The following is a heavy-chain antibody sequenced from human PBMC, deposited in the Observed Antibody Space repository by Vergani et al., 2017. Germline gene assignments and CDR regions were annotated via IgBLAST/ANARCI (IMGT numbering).Heavy chain of an antibody. CDR2: INWNSDSI. V-gene: IGHV3-9*01. CDR1: GFTFDDYA. Sequence: VQLVESGGGLVQPGRSLRLSCAASGFTFDDYAMHWVRQAPGKGLEWVSGINWNSDSIAYADSVKGRFTISRDNAKNSLYLQMTSLRAEDTAVYFCARAISLPGIAAAGTDYWGQGTLVTVSS. D-gene: IGHD6-13*01. J-gene: IGHJ4*02. CDR3: ARAISLPGIAAAGTDY.